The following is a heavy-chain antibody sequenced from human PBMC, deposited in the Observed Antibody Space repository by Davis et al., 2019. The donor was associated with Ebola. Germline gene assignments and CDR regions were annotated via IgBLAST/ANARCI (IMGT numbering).Heavy chain of an antibody. CDR2: ISYEGSNK. Sequence: GESLKISCAASGFTFNSYRMHWVSQAPGKGLEWVAAISYEGSNKYYADPVKGRFTISRDNSKNTLYLQMNSLGAEDTAVYYCAKGSYEYSSSCELGNYSYGMDVWAKGNTVTVAS. CDR3: AKGSYEYSSSCELGNYSYGMDV. D-gene: IGHD6-6*01. CDR1: GFTFNSYR. J-gene: IGHJ6*04. V-gene: IGHV3-30*18.